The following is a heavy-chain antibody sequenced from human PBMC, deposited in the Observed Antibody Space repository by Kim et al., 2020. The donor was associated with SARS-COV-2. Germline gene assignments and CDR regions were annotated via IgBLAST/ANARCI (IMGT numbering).Heavy chain of an antibody. CDR1: GGSISSYY. CDR2: IYYSGST. D-gene: IGHD2-15*01. Sequence: SETLSLTCTVSGGSISSYYWSWIRQPPGKGLEWIGYIYYSGSTNYKPSLKSRVTISVDTSKNQFSLKLSSVTAADTAVYYCARGYCSSSSCFRRFDPWG. J-gene: IGHJ5*02. CDR3: ARGYCSSSSCFRRFDP. V-gene: IGHV4-59*01.